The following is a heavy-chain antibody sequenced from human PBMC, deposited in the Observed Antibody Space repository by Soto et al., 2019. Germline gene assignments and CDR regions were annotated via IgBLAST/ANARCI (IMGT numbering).Heavy chain of an antibody. CDR2: ISYDGSNK. CDR1: GFTFSSYA. CDR3: ARVLGWLRPTEGYYYGMDV. V-gene: IGHV3-30-3*01. J-gene: IGHJ6*02. Sequence: QVQLVESGGGVVQPGRSLRLSCAASGFTFSSYAMHWVRQAPGKGLEWVAVISYDGSNKYYADSVKGRFTISRDNSKNTLYRQMNSLRAEDTAVYYCARVLGWLRPTEGYYYGMDVWGQGTTVTVSS. D-gene: IGHD5-12*01.